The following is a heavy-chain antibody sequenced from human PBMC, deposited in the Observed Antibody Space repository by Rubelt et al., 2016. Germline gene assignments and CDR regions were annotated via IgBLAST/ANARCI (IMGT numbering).Heavy chain of an antibody. CDR2: IIPIFGTS. V-gene: IGHV1-69*01. Sequence: QVQLVQSGAEVKKPGSSVKVSCKASGGTFSSYSISWVRQAPGTGLEWMGGIIPIFGTSNYAQKFQAHVTIVADESTSTAYMGLGSLGSEETAVYYCARIKEDWFDPWGQGTLVTVSS. CDR1: GGTFSSYS. J-gene: IGHJ5*02. CDR3: ARIKEDWFDP.